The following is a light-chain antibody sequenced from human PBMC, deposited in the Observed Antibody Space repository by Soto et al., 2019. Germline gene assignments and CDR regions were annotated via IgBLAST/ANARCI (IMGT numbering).Light chain of an antibody. CDR3: QQYGSSPWT. CDR1: QTIRSKY. Sequence: TQFPATLSLSPGEKTTLSCRASQTIRSKYLAWYRQTPGQAPRLLIYGASNRATGIADRFSGSGSGTDFTLIISRLEPEDFALYYCQQYGSSPWTFGQGTKLEIK. V-gene: IGKV3-20*01. J-gene: IGKJ1*01. CDR2: GAS.